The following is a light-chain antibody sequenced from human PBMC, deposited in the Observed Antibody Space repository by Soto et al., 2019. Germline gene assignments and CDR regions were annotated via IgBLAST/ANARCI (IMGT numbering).Light chain of an antibody. CDR1: QSISSW. CDR2: KAS. J-gene: IGKJ1*01. Sequence: DIQMTQSPSTLSASVGDRVTITCRASQSISSWLAWYQQKPGKAPKLLIYKASSLESGVPSRFSGSGSGTEFPLTISSLQPDDFASYYCQQYNNYLRTFGQGTKVEIK. CDR3: QQYNNYLRT. V-gene: IGKV1-5*03.